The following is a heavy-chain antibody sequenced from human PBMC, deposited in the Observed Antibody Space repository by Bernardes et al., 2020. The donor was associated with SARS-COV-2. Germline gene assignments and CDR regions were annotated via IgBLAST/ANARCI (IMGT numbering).Heavy chain of an antibody. D-gene: IGHD2-21*02. J-gene: IGHJ4*02. CDR1: GFTFSSYG. Sequence: GGSLRLSCAASGFTFSSYGMHWVRQAPGKGLEWVAVISYDGSNKYYADSVKGRFTISRDNSKNTLYLQMNSLRAEDTAVYYCAKERGLGVVVTAATDYWGQGTLVTVSS. CDR2: ISYDGSNK. CDR3: AKERGLGVVVTAATDY. V-gene: IGHV3-30*18.